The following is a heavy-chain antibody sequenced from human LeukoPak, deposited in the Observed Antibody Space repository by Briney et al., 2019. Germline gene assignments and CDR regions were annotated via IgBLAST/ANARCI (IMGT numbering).Heavy chain of an antibody. D-gene: IGHD3-3*01. CDR1: GGSISSSSYY. CDR3: ARDLGVFGVVTLYYYYYYMDV. CDR2: IYYSGST. V-gene: IGHV4-39*07. Sequence: PSETLSLTCTVSGGSISSSSYYWGWIRQPPGKGLEWIGSIYYSGSTYYNPSLKSRVTISVDTSKNQFSLKLSSVTAADTAVYYCARDLGVFGVVTLYYYYYYMDVWGKGTTVTVSS. J-gene: IGHJ6*03.